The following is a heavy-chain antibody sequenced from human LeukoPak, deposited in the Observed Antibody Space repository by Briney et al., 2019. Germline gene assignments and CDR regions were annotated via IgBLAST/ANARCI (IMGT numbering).Heavy chain of an antibody. Sequence: EGSLRLSCAASGFTFSRYAMSWVRQAPGKGLEWVSSISGSGGSTYYADSVKGRFTISRDNSKNTLYLQMNSLRAEDTAVYYCAKPRLRLGELSPNWFDPWGQGTLVTVSS. CDR1: GFTFSRYA. CDR2: ISGSGGST. V-gene: IGHV3-23*01. J-gene: IGHJ5*02. D-gene: IGHD3-16*02. CDR3: AKPRLRLGELSPNWFDP.